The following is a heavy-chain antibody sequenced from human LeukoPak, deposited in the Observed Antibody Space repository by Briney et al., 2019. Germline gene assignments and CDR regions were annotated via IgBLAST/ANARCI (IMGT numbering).Heavy chain of an antibody. Sequence: SETLSLTCTVSGGSISSSSDYWVWIRQPPGKGLEWIGSIYYSGSTYYNSSLKSRVTVSVDTSKNQFSLKLSSVTAADTAVYYCARHIYSGSYTRWFDPWGQGTLVTVSS. CDR1: GGSISSSSDY. J-gene: IGHJ5*02. CDR3: ARHIYSGSYTRWFDP. CDR2: IYYSGST. D-gene: IGHD1-26*01. V-gene: IGHV4-39*01.